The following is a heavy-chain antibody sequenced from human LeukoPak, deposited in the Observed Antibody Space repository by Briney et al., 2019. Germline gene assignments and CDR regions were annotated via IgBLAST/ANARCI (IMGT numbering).Heavy chain of an antibody. D-gene: IGHD3-16*01. V-gene: IGHV3-30*02. CDR3: AKGGSGTRGRYYYYMDV. J-gene: IGHJ6*03. Sequence: GGSLRLSCGASGFTFSNYGMHWVRQAPGKGLEWVAFIRHHGGNVYYADSVKGRFTISRDNSKNTLYLQMNSLRAEDTAAYYCAKGGSGTRGRYYYYMDVRGKGTTVTVSS. CDR1: GFTFSNYG. CDR2: IRHHGGNV.